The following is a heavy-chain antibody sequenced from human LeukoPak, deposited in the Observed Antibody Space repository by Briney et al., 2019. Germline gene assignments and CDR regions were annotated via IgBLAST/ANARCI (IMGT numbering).Heavy chain of an antibody. Sequence: GESLKISCKGSGYSFTNYWIGWVRQMPGKGLEFMGIIYPGNSDTRYSPSFQGQVTISADRSISTAFLQWSSLKASDTAMYYCARTYGSGSYSQPDCWGQGTLVTVSS. J-gene: IGHJ4*02. CDR1: GYSFTNYW. V-gene: IGHV5-51*01. CDR3: ARTYGSGSYSQPDC. D-gene: IGHD3-10*01. CDR2: IYPGNSDT.